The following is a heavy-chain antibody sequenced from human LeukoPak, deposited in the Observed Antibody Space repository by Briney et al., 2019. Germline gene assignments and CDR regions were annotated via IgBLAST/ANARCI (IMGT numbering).Heavy chain of an antibody. Sequence: PSETLSLTCTVSGGSISSYYWSWIRQPPGKGLEWIGRMYSTGSNNYNPSLKSRVTMSLDTSKNHFSLNLTSVTAADTAVYYCAREPTSGREPTSGRPLDYWSQGTLVTVSS. V-gene: IGHV4-4*07. D-gene: IGHD5-12*01. CDR3: AREPTSGREPTSGRPLDY. CDR1: GGSISSYY. J-gene: IGHJ4*02. CDR2: MYSTGSN.